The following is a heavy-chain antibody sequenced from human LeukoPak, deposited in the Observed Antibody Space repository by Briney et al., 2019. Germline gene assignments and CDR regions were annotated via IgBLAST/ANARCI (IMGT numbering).Heavy chain of an antibody. CDR3: ARPSTTIDYYYMDV. J-gene: IGHJ6*03. CDR2: INPNSGGT. CDR1: GYTFTGYY. V-gene: IGHV1-2*02. D-gene: IGHD4-17*01. Sequence: ASARVSCKASGYTFTGYYMHWVRQAPGQGLEWMGWINPNSGGTNYAQKFQGRVTMTRDTSISTAYMELSRLRSDDTAVYYCARPSTTIDYYYMDVWGKGTTVTVSS.